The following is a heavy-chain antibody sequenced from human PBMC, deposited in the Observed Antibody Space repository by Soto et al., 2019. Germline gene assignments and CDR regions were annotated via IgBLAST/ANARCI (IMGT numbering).Heavy chain of an antibody. CDR3: ARATVASWFGEVLSHSYYYYYMDV. Sequence: ASVKVSCKASGYTFTSYGISWVRQAPGQGLEWMGWISAYNGNTNYAQKLQGRVTMTTDTSTSTAYMELRSLRSDDTAVYYCARATVASWFGEVLSHSYYYYYMDVWGKGTTVTVSS. CDR2: ISAYNGNT. J-gene: IGHJ6*03. CDR1: GYTFTSYG. V-gene: IGHV1-18*01. D-gene: IGHD3-10*01.